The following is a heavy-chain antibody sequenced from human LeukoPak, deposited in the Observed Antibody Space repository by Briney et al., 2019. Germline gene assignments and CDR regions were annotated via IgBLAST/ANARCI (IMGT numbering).Heavy chain of an antibody. Sequence: PSETLSLTCTVSGGSISSDYWSWIRQPPGKGLEWIGYGYFTGSTNYNPSLKSRVTISVDTSKNQFSLKLSSVTAEDTAVYYCARRPRSNYRTLFDYWGQGTLVTVSS. J-gene: IGHJ4*02. D-gene: IGHD4-11*01. CDR2: GYFTGST. CDR3: ARRPRSNYRTLFDY. CDR1: GGSISSDY. V-gene: IGHV4-59*08.